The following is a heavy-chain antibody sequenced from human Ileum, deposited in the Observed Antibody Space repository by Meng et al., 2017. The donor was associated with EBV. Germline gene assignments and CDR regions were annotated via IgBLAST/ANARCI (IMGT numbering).Heavy chain of an antibody. J-gene: IGHJ4*02. D-gene: IGHD3-22*01. CDR3: ARNVPGTSAYYD. CDR1: GYSISSTNW. V-gene: IGHV4-28*01. Sequence: GQRLGSGPGLVKPSDTLSLTCAASGYSISSTNWWGWIRQPPGKGLEWIGYIYYSGSTSYNPSLKSRVTMSVDTSKNQFSLNLNSVTAVDTAVYYCARNVPGTSAYYDWGQGTLVTVSS. CDR2: IYYSGST.